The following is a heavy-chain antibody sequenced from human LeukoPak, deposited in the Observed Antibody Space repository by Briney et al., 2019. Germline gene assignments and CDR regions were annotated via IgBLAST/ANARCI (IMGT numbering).Heavy chain of an antibody. CDR1: GYRFTSYW. CDR2: IYPGDSDT. V-gene: IGHV5-51*01. D-gene: IGHD2-15*01. Sequence: GESLKISCKGSGYRFTSYWIGWVRQMPGKGLEWMGIIYPGDSDTRYSPSFQGQVTISADKSISTAYLQWSSLKASDTAMYYCAMVGYCSGGSCSVGAFDIWGQGTMVTVSS. J-gene: IGHJ3*02. CDR3: AMVGYCSGGSCSVGAFDI.